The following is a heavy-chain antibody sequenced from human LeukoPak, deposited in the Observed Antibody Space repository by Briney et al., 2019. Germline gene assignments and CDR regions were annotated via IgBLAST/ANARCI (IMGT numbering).Heavy chain of an antibody. Sequence: GGSLRLSXAASGFTVSSNYMSWVRQAPGKGLEWVSVIYSGGSTYYADSVKGRFTISRDNSKNTLYLQMNSLRAGDTAVYYCARYYYDSSGYYYEYFDYWGQGTLVTVSS. V-gene: IGHV3-53*01. CDR2: IYSGGST. CDR3: ARYYYDSSGYYYEYFDY. D-gene: IGHD3-22*01. CDR1: GFTVSSNY. J-gene: IGHJ4*02.